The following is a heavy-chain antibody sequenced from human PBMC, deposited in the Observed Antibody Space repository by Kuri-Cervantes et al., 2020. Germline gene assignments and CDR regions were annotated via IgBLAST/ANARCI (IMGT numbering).Heavy chain of an antibody. D-gene: IGHD3-10*01. Sequence: SETLSLTCAVSGGSISSSGYAWSWIRQPPGKGLEWIGYIYHSGSTYYNPSLQSRVTMSVDTSRNQFSLKLSSVTAADTAVYYCARDSGNPMRFGELLFGVHYYGMDVWGQGTTVTVSS. J-gene: IGHJ6*02. CDR2: IYHSGST. CDR3: ARDSGNPMRFGELLFGVHYYGMDV. V-gene: IGHV4-30-2*01. CDR1: GGSISSSGYA.